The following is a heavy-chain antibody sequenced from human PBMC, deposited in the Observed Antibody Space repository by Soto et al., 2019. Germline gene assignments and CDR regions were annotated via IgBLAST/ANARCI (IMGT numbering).Heavy chain of an antibody. CDR1: GFNISSSS. J-gene: IGHJ6*02. CDR3: AKVRSSSWYQTDYYCGMDV. CDR2: ISDSGSNT. D-gene: IGHD6-13*01. Sequence: LRLSCAAFGFNISSSSMNWVRQAPGRGLEWVAYISDSGSNTLYADSVKGRFTISRDNSKNTLYLQMNSLRAEDTAVYYCAKVRSSSWYQTDYYCGMDVWGQGTTVTVSS. V-gene: IGHV3-48*01.